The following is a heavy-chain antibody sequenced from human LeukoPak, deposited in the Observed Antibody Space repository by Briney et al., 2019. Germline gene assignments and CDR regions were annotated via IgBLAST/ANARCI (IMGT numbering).Heavy chain of an antibody. D-gene: IGHD5-18*01. CDR3: AKDRGGMNTAMVTPDY. Sequence: GGSLRLSCAASGFTFSSYGMHWVRQAPGKGLEWVAVISYDGSNKYYADSVKGRFTISRDNSKNTLYLQMNSLRAADTAVYYCAKDRGGMNTAMVTPDYWGQGTLVTVSS. CDR2: ISYDGSNK. V-gene: IGHV3-30*18. J-gene: IGHJ4*02. CDR1: GFTFSSYG.